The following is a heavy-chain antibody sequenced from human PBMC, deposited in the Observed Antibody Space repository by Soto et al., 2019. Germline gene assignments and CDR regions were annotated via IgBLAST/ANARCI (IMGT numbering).Heavy chain of an antibody. J-gene: IGHJ4*02. D-gene: IGHD1-26*01. V-gene: IGHV1-8*01. CDR2: MNPNSGNT. Sequence: VQLVQYGAEVKKPGASVKVSCKASGYTFTSYDINWVRQATVQGLEWMGWMNPNSGNTCYARNFEGRVTMTRNTPITTAYMELSSLRSEATDVYYWVRAVRIGGSYHFDYWGQGTLVTVSS. CDR3: VRAVRIGGSYHFDY. CDR1: GYTFTSYD.